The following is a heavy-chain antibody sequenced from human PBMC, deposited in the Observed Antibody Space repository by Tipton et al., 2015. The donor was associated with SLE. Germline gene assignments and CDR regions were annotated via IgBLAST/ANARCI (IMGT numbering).Heavy chain of an antibody. V-gene: IGHV4-39*07. CDR1: SGSITSTSYY. J-gene: IGHJ4*02. Sequence: TLSLTCTVSSGSITSTSYYWGWIRQPPGKGLEWIGSIYYSGTTYYNPSLKSRVTVSLDTSKNQFSLNLISVTAADTAVYYCARRAAGNFDYWGQGTLVTVSS. D-gene: IGHD6-13*01. CDR3: ARRAAGNFDY. CDR2: IYYSGTT.